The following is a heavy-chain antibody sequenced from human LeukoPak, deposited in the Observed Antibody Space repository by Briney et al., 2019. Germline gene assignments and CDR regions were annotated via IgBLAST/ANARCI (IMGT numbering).Heavy chain of an antibody. D-gene: IGHD3-16*01. J-gene: IGHJ6*03. V-gene: IGHV4-34*01. CDR2: INHSGST. CDR1: GGSISSYY. Sequence: SETLSLTCTVSGGSISSYYWSWIRQPPGKGLEWIGEINHSGSTNYNPSLKSRVTISVDTSKNQFSLKLSSVTAADTAVYYCARGRRGVRRMPWGYYYMDVWGKGTTVTVSS. CDR3: ARGRRGVRRMPWGYYYMDV.